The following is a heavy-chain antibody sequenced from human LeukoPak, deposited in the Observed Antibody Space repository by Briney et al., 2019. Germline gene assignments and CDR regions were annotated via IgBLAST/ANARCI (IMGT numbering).Heavy chain of an antibody. CDR2: IYHSGST. D-gene: IGHD2-2*02. V-gene: IGHV4-38-2*02. J-gene: IGHJ6*03. CDR1: GYSISSGYY. CDR3: ARSLVIPAPYYYYYYMDV. Sequence: SETLSLTCTVSGYSISSGYYWGWIRQPPGKGLEWIGSIYHSGSTFYNPSLKSRVTMSVDTSKNQFSLKLSSVTAADTAVYYCARSLVIPAPYYYYYYMDVWGKGTTVTISS.